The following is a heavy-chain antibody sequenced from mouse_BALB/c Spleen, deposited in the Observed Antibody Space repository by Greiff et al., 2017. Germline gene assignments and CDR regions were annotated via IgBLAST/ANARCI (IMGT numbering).Heavy chain of an antibody. J-gene: IGHJ1*01. CDR1: GYTFTSYW. CDR2: INPSNGRT. V-gene: IGHV1S81*02. D-gene: IGHD4-1*01. CDR3: ARSNWDNNFDV. Sequence: QVQLKQPGAELVKPGASVKLSCKASGYTFTSYWMHWVKQRPGQGLEWIGEINPSNGRTNYNEKFKSKATLTVDKSSSTAYMQLSSLTSEDSAVYYCARSNWDNNFDVWGAGTTVTVSS.